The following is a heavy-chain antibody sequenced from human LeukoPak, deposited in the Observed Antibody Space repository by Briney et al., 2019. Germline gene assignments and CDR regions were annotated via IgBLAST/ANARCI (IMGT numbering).Heavy chain of an antibody. V-gene: IGHV3-73*01. CDR1: GFTFSGSA. J-gene: IGHJ4*02. CDR3: TRHGPTEDSSGYF. CDR2: IRSKANSYAT. Sequence: GGSLRLSCAASGFTFSGSAMHWVRQASGKGLEWVGRIRSKANSYATAYAASVKGRFTISRDDSKNTAYLRMNSLKTEDTAVYYCTRHGPTEDSSGYFWGQGTLVTVSS. D-gene: IGHD3-22*01.